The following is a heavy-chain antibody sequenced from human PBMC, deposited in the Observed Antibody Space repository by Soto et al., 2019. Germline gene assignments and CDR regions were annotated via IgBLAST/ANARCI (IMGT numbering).Heavy chain of an antibody. CDR2: IYATGTT. CDR3: VRDGTKTLRDWFDP. J-gene: IGHJ5*02. Sequence: SETLSLTCTVSGASISGFYWSWIRKSAGKGLEWIGRIYATGTTDYNPSLKSRVMMSVDTSKKQFSLKLRSVTAADTAVYYCVRDGTKTLRDWFDPWGQGVSVTVSS. D-gene: IGHD1-1*01. V-gene: IGHV4-4*07. CDR1: GASISGFY.